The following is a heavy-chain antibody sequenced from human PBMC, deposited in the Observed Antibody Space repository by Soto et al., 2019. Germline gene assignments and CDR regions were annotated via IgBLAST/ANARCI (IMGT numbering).Heavy chain of an antibody. V-gene: IGHV3-30-3*01. CDR2: ISYDGSKK. D-gene: IGHD6-19*01. CDR1: GFTFSSYA. CDR3: ARAWVAGTDYYYHGMDV. Sequence: PGGSLRLSCAASGFTFSSYAMHWVRQAPGKGLEWVAVISYDGSKKYYADSVKGRFTISRDNSKNTLYLQMNSLRAEDTAVYYCARAWVAGTDYYYHGMDVWGQGTTVTVS. J-gene: IGHJ6*02.